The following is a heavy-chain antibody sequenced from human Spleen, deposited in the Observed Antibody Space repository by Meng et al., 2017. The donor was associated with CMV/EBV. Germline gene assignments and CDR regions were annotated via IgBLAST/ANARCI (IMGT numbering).Heavy chain of an antibody. J-gene: IGHJ4*01. Sequence: SQTLSLTCAVYGGSFSGYYWSWIRQPPGKGLEWIGEINHSGSTNYNPSLKSRVTISVDTSKNQFSLNLTAVTSADTAVYYCARDGFGVKWGQGTLVTVSS. CDR3: ARDGFGVK. CDR1: GGSFSGYY. D-gene: IGHD3-10*01. CDR2: INHSGST. V-gene: IGHV4-34*01.